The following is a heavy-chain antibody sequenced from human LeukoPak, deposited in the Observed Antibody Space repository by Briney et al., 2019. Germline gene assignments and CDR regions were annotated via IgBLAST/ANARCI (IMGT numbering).Heavy chain of an antibody. CDR1: GFTFSSYA. CDR3: ARGVSGWPYYLDY. V-gene: IGHV3-23*01. Sequence: PGGSLRLSCAASGFTFSSYAMSWVRQAPGKGLDWVSAITGSGDSTYYADSVKGRFTISRDNSKNTLYFHMNSLRVEDAAVYYCARGVSGWPYYLDYWGQGALVTVSS. D-gene: IGHD6-25*01. CDR2: ITGSGDST. J-gene: IGHJ4*02.